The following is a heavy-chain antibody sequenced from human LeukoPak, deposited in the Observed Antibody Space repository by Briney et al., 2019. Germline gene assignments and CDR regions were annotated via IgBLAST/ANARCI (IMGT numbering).Heavy chain of an antibody. CDR2: IYSGGST. D-gene: IGHD6-13*01. J-gene: IGHJ4*02. Sequence: PGGSLRLSCAASGFTFSNAWMSWVRQAPGKGLEWVSVIYSGGSTYYADSVKGRFTISRDNSKNTLYLQMNSLRAEDTAVYYCARDQGQQLVFYWGQGTLVTVSS. CDR1: GFTFSNAW. V-gene: IGHV3-53*01. CDR3: ARDQGQQLVFY.